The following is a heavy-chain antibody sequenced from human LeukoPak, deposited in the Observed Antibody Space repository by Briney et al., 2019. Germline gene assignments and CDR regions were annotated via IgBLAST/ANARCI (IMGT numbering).Heavy chain of an antibody. CDR1: GGSFSGYY. Sequence: SETLSLTCAVYGGSFSGYYWSWIRQPPGKRLEWIGEINHSGSTNYNPSLKSRVTISVDTSKNQFSLKLSSVTAADTAVYYCARRQYLYYDFWSGSRGYWGQGTLVTVSS. CDR3: ARRQYLYYDFWSGSRGY. CDR2: INHSGST. J-gene: IGHJ4*02. D-gene: IGHD3-3*01. V-gene: IGHV4-34*01.